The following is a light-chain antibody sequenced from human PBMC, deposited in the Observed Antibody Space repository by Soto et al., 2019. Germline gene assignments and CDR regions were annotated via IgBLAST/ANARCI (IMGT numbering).Light chain of an antibody. CDR3: QQYGSSPET. J-gene: IGKJ1*01. Sequence: EIVLTQSPDTLSLSPGEGATLSCRASQSVSSSYLAWYQQKPGQAPRLLIYGASSRATGIPDRFSGSGSGTDFTLTISRLEPEDFAVYYCQQYGSSPETFGQGTKVEIK. CDR2: GAS. CDR1: QSVSSSY. V-gene: IGKV3-20*01.